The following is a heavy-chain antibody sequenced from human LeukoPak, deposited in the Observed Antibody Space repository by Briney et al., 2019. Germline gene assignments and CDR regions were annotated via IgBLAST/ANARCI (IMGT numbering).Heavy chain of an antibody. Sequence: GGSLRVSCAASGFTFSSYSMNWVRQAPGKGLEWVSGISGSGGSTYYADSVKGRFTISRDNTKNTLYLQMNSLRAEDTAVYYCAKDRHAPGRYCSSTSCFPFDSWGQGTLVTVSS. CDR1: GFTFSSYS. CDR3: AKDRHAPGRYCSSTSCFPFDS. D-gene: IGHD2-2*01. J-gene: IGHJ5*01. V-gene: IGHV3-23*01. CDR2: ISGSGGST.